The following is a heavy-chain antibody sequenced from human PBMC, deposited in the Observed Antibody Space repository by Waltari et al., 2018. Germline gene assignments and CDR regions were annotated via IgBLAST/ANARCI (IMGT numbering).Heavy chain of an antibody. V-gene: IGHV3-23*01. Sequence: EVQLLESGGGLSQPGGSLRLSCAVSGLSINAYAMSWVRQAPGKGLEWVSSISERGDSTYYADSVKGRVTTSRDNSKNTVYLQMSNMRSEDTAVYYCAKEGVGYCTRTSCCIGFDLWGQGTLVTVSS. J-gene: IGHJ4*02. CDR2: ISERGDST. CDR1: GLSINAYA. D-gene: IGHD2-2*01. CDR3: AKEGVGYCTRTSCCIGFDL.